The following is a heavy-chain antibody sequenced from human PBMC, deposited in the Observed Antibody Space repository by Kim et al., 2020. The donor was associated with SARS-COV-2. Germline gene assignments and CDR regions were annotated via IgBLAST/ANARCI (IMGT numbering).Heavy chain of an antibody. D-gene: IGHD1-26*01. J-gene: IGHJ4*02. CDR2: IIPIIKIR. CDR3: ARTSGSPVDY. Sequence: SVKVSCQASRGSFSSYAITWVRQAPGQGLEWMGRIIPIIKIRNYAQKFQGRVTITADKSTTTVSMELRSLTFEDTAVYYCARTSGSPVDYWGQGTLVSV. CDR1: RGSFSSYA. V-gene: IGHV1-69*04.